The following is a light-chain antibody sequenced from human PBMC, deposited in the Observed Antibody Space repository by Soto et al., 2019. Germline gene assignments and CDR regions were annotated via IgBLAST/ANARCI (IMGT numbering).Light chain of an antibody. V-gene: IGKV3-15*01. CDR3: QQYHNWPPLT. CDR1: QSINDN. CDR2: GAT. J-gene: IGKJ4*01. Sequence: EIVMTQSPATLSVSPGERVTLSCRASQSINDNVAWYQQKTGQAPRLLMYGATTRGTGIPARFSGSGSGTEFTLTISSLQSEDFAVYYCQQYHNWPPLTFGGGTKVDIK.